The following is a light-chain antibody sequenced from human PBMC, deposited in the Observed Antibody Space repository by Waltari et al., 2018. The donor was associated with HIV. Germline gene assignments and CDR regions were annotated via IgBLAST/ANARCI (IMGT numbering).Light chain of an antibody. CDR2: EVI. CDR1: SSDVGGYDS. V-gene: IGLV2-11*01. CDR3: CSYAGTYTYVL. Sequence: QSALTQPRSVSGSPGQSVTISCTGTSSDVGGYDSVSWYLQHPGKVPRLIIYEVIKRPSGVLARFSVSKSGNTACLTISGLHTEDESDYFCCSYAGTYTYVLFGGGTKLTVL. J-gene: IGLJ3*02.